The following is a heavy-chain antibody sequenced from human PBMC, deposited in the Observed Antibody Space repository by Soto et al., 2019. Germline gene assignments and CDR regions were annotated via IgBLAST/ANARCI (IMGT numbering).Heavy chain of an antibody. CDR1: GFTFSSYS. Sequence: GGSLRLSCAASGFTFSSYSMNWVRQAPGKGLEWVSSISSSSSYIYYADSVKGRFTISRDNAKNSLYLQMNSLRAEDTAVCYCARASMGRYVGAFDIWGQGSLVTVSS. D-gene: IGHD3-16*01. CDR3: ARASMGRYVGAFDI. V-gene: IGHV3-21*01. CDR2: ISSSSSYI. J-gene: IGHJ3*02.